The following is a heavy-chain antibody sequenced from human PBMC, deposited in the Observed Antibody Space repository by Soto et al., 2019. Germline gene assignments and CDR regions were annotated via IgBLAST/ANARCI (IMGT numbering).Heavy chain of an antibody. CDR3: AREWARTNGWPRTPNYGMDV. Sequence: QVQLVQSGAEVKKPGSSVKVSCKTSGGTFSTYAISWVRQAPGQGLEWMGWIIPIFRTTNYAQKFRGRVTITADESTGTAYMELSSLRTEDTAMYYCAREWARTNGWPRTPNYGMDVWGQGTTVTVSS. V-gene: IGHV1-69*01. D-gene: IGHD6-19*01. CDR2: IIPIFRTT. J-gene: IGHJ6*02. CDR1: GGTFSTYA.